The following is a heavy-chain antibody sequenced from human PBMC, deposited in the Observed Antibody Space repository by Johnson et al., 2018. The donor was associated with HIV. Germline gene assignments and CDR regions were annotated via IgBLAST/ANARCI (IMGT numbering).Heavy chain of an antibody. CDR1: GFTFSSYW. CDR2: IKQDGREK. Sequence: VQLVESGGGLVQPGGSLRLSCAASGFTFSSYWMSWVRQAPGKGLEWVANIKQDGREKYYVDSVKGRFTISRDNAKNALYLQMNSLRAEDTALYYCARGRDYYDSSGGQDAFDIWGQGTMVTVSS. D-gene: IGHD3-22*01. CDR3: ARGRDYYDSSGGQDAFDI. J-gene: IGHJ3*02. V-gene: IGHV3-7*03.